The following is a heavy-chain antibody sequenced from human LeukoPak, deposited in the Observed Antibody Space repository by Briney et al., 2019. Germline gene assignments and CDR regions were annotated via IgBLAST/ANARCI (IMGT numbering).Heavy chain of an antibody. J-gene: IGHJ6*02. CDR3: ARINTMVRGVIIKDYYYDMDV. D-gene: IGHD3-10*01. Sequence: PSQTLSLTCTVSGGSISSGGYYWSWIRQHPGKGLEWIGYIYYSGSTYYNPSLKSRVTISVDTSKNQFSLKLSSVTAADTAVYYCARINTMVRGVIIKDYYYDMDVWGQGTTVTVSS. CDR2: IYYSGST. CDR1: GGSISSGGYY. V-gene: IGHV4-31*03.